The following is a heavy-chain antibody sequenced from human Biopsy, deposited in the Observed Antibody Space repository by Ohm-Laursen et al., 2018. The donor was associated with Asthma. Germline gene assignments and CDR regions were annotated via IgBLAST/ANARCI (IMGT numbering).Heavy chain of an antibody. J-gene: IGHJ4*02. CDR3: ARKAGSCISRTCYSLDF. D-gene: IGHD2-2*01. Sequence: SVNVSCKSLGGTFNTYVIGWGRQAPGQQLEWLGGINSVFGITTYPQKFQYRVTIPADDSTSSVYMELSSLRSEATAVYYCARKAGSCISRTCYSLDFWGQGTLVTVSS. CDR1: GGTFNTYV. CDR2: INSVFGIT. V-gene: IGHV1-69*13.